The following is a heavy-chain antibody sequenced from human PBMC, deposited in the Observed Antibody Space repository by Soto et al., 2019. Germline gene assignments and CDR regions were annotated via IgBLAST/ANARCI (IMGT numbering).Heavy chain of an antibody. Sequence: QLQLQESGPGLVKPSETLSLTCTVSGGSISSSSYYWGWIRQPPGKGLEWIGSIYYSGSTYYNPSLKSRVTTSVDTSKNQFSLKLSSVTAADTAVYYCARLTVAVLFDYWGQGTLVTVSS. J-gene: IGHJ4*02. CDR3: ARLTVAVLFDY. D-gene: IGHD6-19*01. CDR2: IYYSGST. V-gene: IGHV4-39*01. CDR1: GGSISSSSYY.